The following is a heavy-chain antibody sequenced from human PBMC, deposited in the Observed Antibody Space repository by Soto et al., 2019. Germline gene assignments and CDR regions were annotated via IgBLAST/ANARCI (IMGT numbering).Heavy chain of an antibody. V-gene: IGHV1-69*13. Sequence: SVKVSCKASGGTFSSYAISWVRQAPGQGLEWMGGIIPIFGTANYAQKFQGRVTITADESTSTAYMELSSLRSEDTAVYYCARDRQLNYCGLGVWGRGTTVIVAS. CDR2: IIPIFGTA. D-gene: IGHD6-6*01. J-gene: IGHJ6*01. CDR1: GGTFSSYA. CDR3: ARDRQLNYCGLGV.